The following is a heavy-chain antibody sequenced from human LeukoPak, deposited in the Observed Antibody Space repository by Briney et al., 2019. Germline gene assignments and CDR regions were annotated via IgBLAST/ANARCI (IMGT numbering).Heavy chain of an antibody. Sequence: ASVKVSCKASGYTFTGYYMHWVRQAPGQGLEWMGIINPSGGSTSYAQKFQGRVTMTRDTSTSTVYMELSSLRSEDTAVYYCARDRNPYDILTGYYYYFDYWGQGTLVTVSS. D-gene: IGHD3-9*01. CDR1: GYTFTGYY. V-gene: IGHV1-46*01. CDR3: ARDRNPYDILTGYYYYFDY. CDR2: INPSGGST. J-gene: IGHJ4*02.